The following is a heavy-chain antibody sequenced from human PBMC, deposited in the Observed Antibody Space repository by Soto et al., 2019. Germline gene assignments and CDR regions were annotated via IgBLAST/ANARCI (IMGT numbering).Heavy chain of an antibody. J-gene: IGHJ6*03. CDR3: ARGPTIFGVVRYYYYYMDV. V-gene: IGHV1-8*01. D-gene: IGHD3-3*01. CDR2: MNPNSGNT. CDR1: GYTFTSYD. Sequence: QVQLVQSGAEVKKPGASVKVSCKASGYTFTSYDINWVRQATGQGLEWMGWMNPNSGNTGYAQKFQGRVTMTRNTSISIAYMELSSLRSEDTAVYYCARGPTIFGVVRYYYYYMDVWGKGTTVTVSS.